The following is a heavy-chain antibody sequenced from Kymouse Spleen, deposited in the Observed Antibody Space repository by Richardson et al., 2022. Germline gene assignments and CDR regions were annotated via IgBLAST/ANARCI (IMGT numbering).Heavy chain of an antibody. V-gene: IGHV3-33*01. CDR2: IWYDGSNK. Sequence: QVQLVESGGGVVQPGRSLRLSCAASGFTFSSYGMHWVRQAPGKGLEWVAVIWYDGSNKYYADSVKGRFTISRDNSKNTLYLQMNSLRAEDTAVYYCARDQGSSSGDWFDPWGQGTLVTVSS. CDR1: GFTFSSYG. CDR3: ARDQGSSSGDWFDP. D-gene: IGHD6-6*01. J-gene: IGHJ5*02.